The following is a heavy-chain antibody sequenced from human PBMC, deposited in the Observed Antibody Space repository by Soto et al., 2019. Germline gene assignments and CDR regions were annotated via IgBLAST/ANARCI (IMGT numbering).Heavy chain of an antibody. J-gene: IGHJ4*02. CDR3: AREITSGWNAFDC. D-gene: IGHD6-19*01. Sequence: EVQLVESGGGLVQPGGSLRLSCAASGFTVRTSYMNWVRQSPGRELEWLSVIYAGGTSYHADSVKGRFTISRDESRNTVYLQMNSLRAEDTAVYYCAREITSGWNAFDCWGQGTLVTVSS. V-gene: IGHV3-66*01. CDR1: GFTVRTSY. CDR2: IYAGGTS.